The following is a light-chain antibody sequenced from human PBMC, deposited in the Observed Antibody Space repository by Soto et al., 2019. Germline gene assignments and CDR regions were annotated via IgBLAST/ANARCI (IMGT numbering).Light chain of an antibody. CDR3: QQYNSHLWT. J-gene: IGKJ1*01. CDR2: KAS. CDR1: QRISNW. Sequence: DIQMTQSPSTLSAAVGDRVTITCRASQRISNWLAWYQQKPGKAPKLLIYKASSLESGVPSRFSGSGSGTEFTLTISSLQPDDFATYYCQQYNSHLWTFGQGTKVEIK. V-gene: IGKV1-5*03.